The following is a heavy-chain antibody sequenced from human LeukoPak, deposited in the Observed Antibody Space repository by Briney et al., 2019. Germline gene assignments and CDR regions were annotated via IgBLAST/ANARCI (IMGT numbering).Heavy chain of an antibody. V-gene: IGHV5-51*01. CDR3: ARFGSTVTTDAFDI. D-gene: IGHD4-17*01. CDR1: GYSFTSYW. CDR2: FYPGDSDT. Sequence: GESLKITCKGSGYSFTSYWIGWVRQMPGKGLEGMRIFYPGDSDTRYSPSCQGQVTISADKSISTAYLQWSSLKASDTAMYSCARFGSTVTTDAFDIWGQGTMVTVSS. J-gene: IGHJ3*02.